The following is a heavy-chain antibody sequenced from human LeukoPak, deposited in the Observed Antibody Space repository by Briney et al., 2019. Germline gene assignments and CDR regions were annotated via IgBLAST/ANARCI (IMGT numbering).Heavy chain of an antibody. J-gene: IGHJ4*02. D-gene: IGHD4/OR15-4a*01. CDR3: ARDTLGEGEDANYAVYYFDF. CDR1: GFTFSRYS. V-gene: IGHV3-21*01. Sequence: GGSLRLSCAASGFTFSRYSMNWVRQAPGKGLEWVSSISISSNYIYYTDSVKGRFTISRDNAKNSLYLQMNSLRAEDTAVYYCARDTLGEGEDANYAVYYFDFWGQGTVVTVSS. CDR2: ISISSNYI.